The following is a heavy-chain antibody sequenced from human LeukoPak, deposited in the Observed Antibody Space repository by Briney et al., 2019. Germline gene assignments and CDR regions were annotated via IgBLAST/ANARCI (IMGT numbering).Heavy chain of an antibody. CDR2: INQDGSEK. Sequence: PGGSLRLSCAASGFTFSSYWMSWVRQAPGKGLEWVANINQDGSEKYYVDSVKGRFTISRDNAKNSLYLQMNSLRAEDTAVYYCARESGYSYGGLFDYWGQGTLVTVSS. CDR3: ARESGYSYGGLFDY. J-gene: IGHJ4*02. CDR1: GFTFSSYW. V-gene: IGHV3-7*01. D-gene: IGHD5-18*01.